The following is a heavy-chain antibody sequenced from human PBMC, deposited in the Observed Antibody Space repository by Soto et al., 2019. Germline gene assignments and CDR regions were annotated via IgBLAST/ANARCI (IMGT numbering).Heavy chain of an antibody. V-gene: IGHV3-23*01. J-gene: IGHJ6*02. D-gene: IGHD3-10*01. Sequence: GGSLRLSGAVSGFPFSSYVMTWVRQAPGKGLEWVSVISGGGGSTNYAESVKGRFTISRDDSENTLYLQMNSLRAEDPAVYYCAKAVTLVRGINPYSYGLDVWGQGTTVTVSS. CDR3: AKAVTLVRGINPYSYGLDV. CDR2: ISGGGGST. CDR1: GFPFSSYV.